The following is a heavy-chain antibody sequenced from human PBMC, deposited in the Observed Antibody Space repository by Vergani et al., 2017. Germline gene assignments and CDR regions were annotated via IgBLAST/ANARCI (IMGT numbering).Heavy chain of an antibody. D-gene: IGHD6-19*01. CDR1: GGSFSGYY. CDR2: INHSGNT. V-gene: IGHV4-34*01. CDR3: ARRYSSGCLGY. Sequence: QVQLQQWGAGLLKPSETLSLTCAVYGGSFSGYYWSWIRQPPGKGLEWVGEINHSGNTNYNPSLKSRVTISVDTSKNQFSLKLSSVTAADTDVYYCARRYSSGCLGYWGQGTLVTVSS. J-gene: IGHJ4*02.